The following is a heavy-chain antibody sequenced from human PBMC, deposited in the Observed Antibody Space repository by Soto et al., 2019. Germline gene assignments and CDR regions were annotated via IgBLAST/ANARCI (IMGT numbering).Heavy chain of an antibody. CDR2: IYYSGST. CDR3: ARDHAMVRGVTTYYYYGMDV. Sequence: SETLSLTGTVSGGSISSYYWSWIRQPRGKGLEWIGYIYYSGSTNYNPSLKSRVTISVDTSKNQFSLKLSSVTAADTAVYYCARDHAMVRGVTTYYYYGMDVWGQGTTVTVSS. D-gene: IGHD3-10*01. CDR1: GGSISSYY. J-gene: IGHJ6*02. V-gene: IGHV4-59*01.